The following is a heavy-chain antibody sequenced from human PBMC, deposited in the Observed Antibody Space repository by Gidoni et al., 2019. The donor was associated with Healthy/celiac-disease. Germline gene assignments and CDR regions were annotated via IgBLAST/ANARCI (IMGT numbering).Heavy chain of an antibody. J-gene: IGHJ4*02. D-gene: IGHD6-13*01. Sequence: QVQLQQCGAGLLKPSETLSLTCAVYGWSFSGYYWSWIRQPPGKWLEWIGEINHSGSTNYNPSLKSRVTISVDTSKNQFSLKLSSVTAADTAVYYCARGASGAAGPYYFDYWGQGTLVTVSS. V-gene: IGHV4-34*01. CDR3: ARGASGAAGPYYFDY. CDR2: INHSGST. CDR1: GWSFSGYY.